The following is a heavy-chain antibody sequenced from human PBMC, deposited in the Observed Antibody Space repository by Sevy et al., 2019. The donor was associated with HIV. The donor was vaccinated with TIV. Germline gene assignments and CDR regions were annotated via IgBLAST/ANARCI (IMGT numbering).Heavy chain of an antibody. D-gene: IGHD4-17*01. V-gene: IGHV1-18*01. CDR2: ISAYNGNT. Sequence: ASVKVSCKASGYTFTSYGISWVRQAPGRGLEWMGWISAYNGNTNYAQKLQGRVTMTTDTSTSTAYMELRSLRSDDTAVYYCARDDYGDLHDAFDIWGQGTMVTVS. CDR3: ARDDYGDLHDAFDI. J-gene: IGHJ3*02. CDR1: GYTFTSYG.